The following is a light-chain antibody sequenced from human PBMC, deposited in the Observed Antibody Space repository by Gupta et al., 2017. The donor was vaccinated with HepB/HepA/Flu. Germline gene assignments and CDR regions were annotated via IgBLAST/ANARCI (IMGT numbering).Light chain of an antibody. J-gene: IGKJ4*01. V-gene: IGKV1-5*03. CDR1: QSISNR. CDR3: QQYKSYNTYFHT. CDR2: KAS. Sequence: DIQMTQSPSTLSASVGDRVTVTCRASQSISNRLAWYQHKPGKAPKLLIYKASSLESGVPLRFSGSGSGTEFTLTISSLQPEECATYYCQQYKSYNTYFHTFGGGTKVEIK.